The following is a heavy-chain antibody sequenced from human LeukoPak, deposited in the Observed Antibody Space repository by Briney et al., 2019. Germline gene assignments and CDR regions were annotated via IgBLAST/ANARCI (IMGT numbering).Heavy chain of an antibody. CDR2: ISNSGGGS. V-gene: IGHV3-23*01. CDR1: EFTFRNFA. Sequence: GGSLRLSCAASEFTFRNFAMNWVRQAPGKGLECVSAISNSGGGSYYADSVKGRFTISRDNSKNTLYLQMNSLRAEDTAVYYCAKGDTAMEADAFDIWGQGTMVTVSS. J-gene: IGHJ3*02. CDR3: AKGDTAMEADAFDI. D-gene: IGHD5-18*01.